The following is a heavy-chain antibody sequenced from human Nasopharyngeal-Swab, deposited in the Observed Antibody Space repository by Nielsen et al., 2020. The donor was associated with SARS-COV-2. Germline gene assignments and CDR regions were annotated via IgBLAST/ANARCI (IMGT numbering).Heavy chain of an antibody. CDR2: ISWNSGSI. Sequence: GGSLRLSCAASGFTFDDYAMHWVRHAPGKGLEWVSGISWNSGSIGCADSVKGRFTISRDNAKNSLYLQMNSLRAEDTALYYCAKGGAGYYYGSGSYPYYYYYGMDVWGQGTTVTVSS. CDR3: AKGGAGYYYGSGSYPYYYYYGMDV. CDR1: GFTFDDYA. V-gene: IGHV3-9*01. D-gene: IGHD3-10*01. J-gene: IGHJ6*02.